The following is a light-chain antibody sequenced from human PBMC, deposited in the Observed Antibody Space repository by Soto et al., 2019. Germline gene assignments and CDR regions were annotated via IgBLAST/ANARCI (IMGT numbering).Light chain of an antibody. V-gene: IGKV3D-7*01. CDR1: QTVSRMY. CDR2: GTS. Sequence: IVLTQSPVTLSLSQGERATLSCRASQTVSRMYLSWFQQKPGQAPRLLIYGTSTRATGIPVRFSGSGSGTDFTLTISSLQPEDFAVYFCHQDFNLPWTSGQGTKVDIK. J-gene: IGKJ1*01. CDR3: HQDFNLPWT.